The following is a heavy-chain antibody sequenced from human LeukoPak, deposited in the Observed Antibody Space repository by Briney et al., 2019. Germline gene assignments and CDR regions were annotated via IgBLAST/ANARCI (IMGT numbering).Heavy chain of an antibody. CDR1: RFTFSSYA. J-gene: IGHJ4*02. CDR2: ISSNGGST. Sequence: GGSVRLSCAASRFTFSSYAMHWVRQAPGKGLEYVSAISSNGGSTYYANSVKGRFTISRDNSKNTLYLQMGGLRAEDMAVYYCARGVLARGSSGWYFDYWGQGTLVTVSS. V-gene: IGHV3-64*01. D-gene: IGHD6-19*01. CDR3: ARGVLARGSSGWYFDY.